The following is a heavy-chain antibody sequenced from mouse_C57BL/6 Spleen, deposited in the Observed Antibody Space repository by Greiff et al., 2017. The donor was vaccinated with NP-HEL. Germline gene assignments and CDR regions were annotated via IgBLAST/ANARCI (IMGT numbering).Heavy chain of an antibody. CDR1: GYTFTSYW. V-gene: IGHV1-55*01. Sequence: QVQLQQPGAELVKPGASVKMSCKASGYTFTSYWITWVKQRPGQGLEWIGDIYPGSGSTNYNEKFKSKATLTVYTSSSTAYMQLSSLTSEDSAVYYCARGGDSNYGFLAYWGQGTLVTVSA. J-gene: IGHJ3*01. CDR2: IYPGSGST. CDR3: ARGGDSNYGFLAY. D-gene: IGHD2-5*01.